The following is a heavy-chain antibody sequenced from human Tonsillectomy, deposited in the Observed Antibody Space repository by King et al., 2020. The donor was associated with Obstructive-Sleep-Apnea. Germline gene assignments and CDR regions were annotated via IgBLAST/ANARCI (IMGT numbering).Heavy chain of an antibody. CDR3: ARVVTDYYDSSGYRY. CDR1: GYTFTGYY. V-gene: IGHV1-2*02. J-gene: IGHJ4*02. CDR2: INPDSGGT. Sequence: QLVQSGAEVKKPGASVKVSCKASGYTFTGYYIHWVRQAPGQGLEWMGWINPDSGGTNYAQKFQGRVTMTSDTSISTAYMELSRLSSDDTAMYYCARVVTDYYDSSGYRYWGQGTLVSVSS. D-gene: IGHD3-22*01.